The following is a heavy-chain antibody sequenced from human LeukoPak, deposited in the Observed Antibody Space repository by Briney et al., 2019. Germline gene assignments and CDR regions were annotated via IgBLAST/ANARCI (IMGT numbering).Heavy chain of an antibody. CDR3: ARTMVRGVPVGMDV. CDR2: MNPDSGNT. V-gene: IGHV1-8*01. Sequence: GASVEVSCKASGYTFTTYDINWVRLATGQGLEYMGWMNPDSGNTGYAQKFQGRITMTSTTSMNTFYLEVSSLRSEDTAIYYCARTMVRGVPVGMDVWGQGTTVIVSS. D-gene: IGHD3-10*01. CDR1: GYTFTTYD. J-gene: IGHJ6*02.